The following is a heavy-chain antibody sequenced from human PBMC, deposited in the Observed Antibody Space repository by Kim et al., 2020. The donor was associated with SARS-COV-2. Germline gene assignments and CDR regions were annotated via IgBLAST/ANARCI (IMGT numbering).Heavy chain of an antibody. CDR3: ARAAHYDSSGYPPPLDY. D-gene: IGHD3-22*01. V-gene: IGHV4-4*02. Sequence: SETLSLTCAVSGGSISSSNWWSWVRQPPGKGLEWIGEIYHSGSTNYNPSLKSRVTISVDKSKNQFSLKLSSVTAADTAVYYCARAAHYDSSGYPPPLDYWGQGTLVTVSS. CDR1: GGSISSSNW. CDR2: IYHSGST. J-gene: IGHJ4*02.